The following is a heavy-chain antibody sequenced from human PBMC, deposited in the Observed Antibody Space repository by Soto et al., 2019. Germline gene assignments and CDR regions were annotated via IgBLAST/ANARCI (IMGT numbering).Heavy chain of an antibody. CDR1: GFTFSSYA. CDR2: ISGSGGST. J-gene: IGHJ4*02. CDR3: AKVRGPEEQQWLALFDY. V-gene: IGHV3-23*01. D-gene: IGHD6-19*01. Sequence: SGGSLRLSCAASGFTFSSYAMSWVRQSPGKGLEWVSAISGSGGSTYYADSVKGRFTISRDNSKNTLYLQMNSLRAEDTAVYYCAKVRGPEEQQWLALFDYWGQGTLVTVSS.